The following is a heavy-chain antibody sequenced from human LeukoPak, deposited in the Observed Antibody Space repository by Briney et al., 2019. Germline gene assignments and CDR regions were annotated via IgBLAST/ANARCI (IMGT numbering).Heavy chain of an antibody. D-gene: IGHD1-7*01. CDR2: ISSSGSTI. Sequence: GGSLRLSCAASGFTFSDYYMSWIRQAPGKGLEWVSYISSSGSTIYYADSVKGRFTISRDNAKNSLYLQMNSLRAEDTAVYYCAREGMELALSDDYFDYWGQGTLVTVSS. V-gene: IGHV3-11*01. CDR3: AREGMELALSDDYFDY. CDR1: GFTFSDYY. J-gene: IGHJ4*02.